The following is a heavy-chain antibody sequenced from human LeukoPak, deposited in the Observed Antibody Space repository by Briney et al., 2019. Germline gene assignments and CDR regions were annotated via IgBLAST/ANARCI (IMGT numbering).Heavy chain of an antibody. CDR1: GYTFTSYD. V-gene: IGHV1-8*01. CDR3: ARGVRFLNWFDP. CDR2: MNPNSGNT. Sequence: ASVKVSCKASGYTFTSYDINWVRQATGQGLEWMGWMNPNSGNTGYAQKFQGRVTMTRNTSISTAYMELSSLRSEDTAVYYCARGVRFLNWFDPWSQGTLVTVSS. J-gene: IGHJ5*02. D-gene: IGHD3-3*01.